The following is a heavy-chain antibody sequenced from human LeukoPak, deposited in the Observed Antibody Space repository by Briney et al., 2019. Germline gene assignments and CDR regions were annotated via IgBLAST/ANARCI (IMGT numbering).Heavy chain of an antibody. D-gene: IGHD6-6*01. V-gene: IGHV1-2*02. CDR1: GYTFTGYY. CDR3: ARVSPGSSSGYFQH. Sequence: GASVKVSCKASGYTFTGYYMHWVRQAPGQGLEWMGWINPSSGGTNYAQKFQGRVTMTRDTSISTAYMELSRLRSDDTAVYYCARVSPGSSSGYFQHWGQGTLVTVSS. CDR2: INPSSGGT. J-gene: IGHJ1*01.